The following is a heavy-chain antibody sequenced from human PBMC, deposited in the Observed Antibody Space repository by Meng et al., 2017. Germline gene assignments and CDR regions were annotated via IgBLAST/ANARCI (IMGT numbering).Heavy chain of an antibody. CDR2: INPSGGST. CDR3: ARDDPTYYYDSSGYYY. J-gene: IGHJ4*02. D-gene: IGHD3-22*01. V-gene: IGHV1-46*01. CDR1: GYTFTSYY. Sequence: ASVKVSCKASGYTFTSYYMHWVRQAPGQGLEWMGIINPSGGSTSYAQKFQGRVTMTRDTSTSTVYMELSSLRSEDTAVYYCARDDPTYYYDSSGYYYWGQGTLVTVSS.